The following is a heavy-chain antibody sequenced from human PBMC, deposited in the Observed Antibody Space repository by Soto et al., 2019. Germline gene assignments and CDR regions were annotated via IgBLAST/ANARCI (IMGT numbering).Heavy chain of an antibody. CDR3: ARARVGVYYILTGPALNRFAP. D-gene: IGHD3-9*01. V-gene: IGHV4-59*01. Sequence: SETLSLTCTVSGGSISSYYWSWIRQPPGKGLEWIGYIYYSGSTNYNPSLKSRVTISVDTSKNQFSLKLSSVTAADTAVYYCARARVGVYYILTGPALNRFAPRAQGTWVPV. J-gene: IGHJ5*02. CDR2: IYYSGST. CDR1: GGSISSYY.